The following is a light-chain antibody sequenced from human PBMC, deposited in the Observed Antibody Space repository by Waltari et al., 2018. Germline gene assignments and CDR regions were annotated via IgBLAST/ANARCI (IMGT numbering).Light chain of an antibody. V-gene: IGLV2-14*01. CDR2: EVS. CDR1: SRDGGGYNY. J-gene: IGLJ2*01. Sequence: QSALTQPASVSGPPGQPIPISRNGTSRDGGGYNYVSWYQQHPGKSPKLMLYEVSNRPSGFSDRFSGSKSGNTASLTISGLQAEDEADYYCSSYTSSSTRIFGGGTKLTVL. CDR3: SSYTSSSTRI.